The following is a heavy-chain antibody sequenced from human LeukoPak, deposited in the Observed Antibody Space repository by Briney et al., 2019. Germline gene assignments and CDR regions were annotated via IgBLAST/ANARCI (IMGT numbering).Heavy chain of an antibody. Sequence: GESLKISCKGSGYTFTNYWIGWVRQMPGKGLEWMGIIYPRDSDTRYSPSFQVQVTMSADKSICTAYLQWSSLKASDTAMYYCARRDNDRSGYYLFDYWGQGTLVTVSS. V-gene: IGHV5-51*01. CDR2: IYPRDSDT. CDR3: ARRDNDRSGYYLFDY. J-gene: IGHJ4*02. CDR1: GYTFTNYW. D-gene: IGHD3-22*01.